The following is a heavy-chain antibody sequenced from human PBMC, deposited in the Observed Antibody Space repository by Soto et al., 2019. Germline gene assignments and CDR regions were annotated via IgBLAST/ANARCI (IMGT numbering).Heavy chain of an antibody. J-gene: IGHJ4*02. CDR3: AKDLGWKQWLTALAN. CDR1: GFTFSEYD. V-gene: IGHV3-30*14. CDR2: ISYDGSVK. D-gene: IGHD6-19*01. Sequence: HPGGSLRLSCAASGFTFSEYDMHWVRQAPGKGLEWVALISYDGSVKHFSDSVKGRFSISRDNSKSTVRLQMNNLRTEDTALYYCAKDLGWKQWLTALANWGQGTLVTVSS.